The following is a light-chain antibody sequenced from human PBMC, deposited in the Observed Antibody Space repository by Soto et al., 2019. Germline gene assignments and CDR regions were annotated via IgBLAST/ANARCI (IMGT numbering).Light chain of an antibody. Sequence: EIVVTQSPATLSVSPGERATLSCRASQSLSSRYLAWYQQKPDQAPRLLFYGASTTATGIPARFSGSGCGSEFTLTISSLQSEDCAVYYCQQYNNWPWTFGQGTKVEIK. CDR2: GAS. V-gene: IGKV3-15*01. J-gene: IGKJ1*01. CDR3: QQYNNWPWT. CDR1: QSLSSRY.